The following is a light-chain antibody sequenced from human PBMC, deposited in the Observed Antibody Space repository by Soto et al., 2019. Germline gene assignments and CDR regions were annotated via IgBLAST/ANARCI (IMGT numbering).Light chain of an antibody. CDR3: LQYSNSPSRGFS. CDR1: QTVISTY. V-gene: IGKV3-20*01. CDR2: GTS. J-gene: IGKJ3*01. Sequence: EVVLTQSPGTLSLSPGERASLSCRASQTVISTYLAWYQHKPGQAPRLLIYGTSNRATGISDRFSGSGSGTDFTLTISRLEPEDFAVYYCLQYSNSPSRGFSFGPGTKVDIK.